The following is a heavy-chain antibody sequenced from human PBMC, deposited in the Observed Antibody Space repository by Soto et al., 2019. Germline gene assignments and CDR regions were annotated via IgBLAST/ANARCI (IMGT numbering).Heavy chain of an antibody. CDR1: GGSISSSSYY. Sequence: QLQLQESGPGLVKPSETLSLTCTVSGGSISSSSYYWGWIRQPPGKGLEWIGSIYYSGSTYYNPSLKSRVTISVDTSKNQFSLKLSSVTAADTAVYYCASRPQSRPDYYYYYYMDVWGKGTTVTVSS. V-gene: IGHV4-39*01. CDR2: IYYSGST. J-gene: IGHJ6*03. CDR3: ASRPQSRPDYYYYYYMDV. D-gene: IGHD6-6*01.